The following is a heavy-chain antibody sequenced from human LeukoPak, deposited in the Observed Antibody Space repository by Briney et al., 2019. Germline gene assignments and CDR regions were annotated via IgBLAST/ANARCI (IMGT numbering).Heavy chain of an antibody. V-gene: IGHV3-74*01. CDR2: INDDGSST. CDR1: GFTLSSYW. Sequence: PGGSLRLSCAASGFTLSSYWMHWVRHPPGKGLVWGSRINDDGSSTTYADSVKGRFTISRDNAKNTLYLQMNSLRADDTAVYYCAFSQRGYNWFDPWGQGTLVTVSS. CDR3: AFSQRGYNWFDP. D-gene: IGHD2/OR15-2a*01. J-gene: IGHJ5*02.